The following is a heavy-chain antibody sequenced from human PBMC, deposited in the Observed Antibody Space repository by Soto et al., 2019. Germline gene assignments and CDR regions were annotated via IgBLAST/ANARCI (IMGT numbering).Heavy chain of an antibody. V-gene: IGHV3-43*01. CDR1: GCTFDDYT. CDR3: AKATSGSYYGYFQH. Sequence: EVQLVESGGVVVQPGGSLRLSCAASGCTFDDYTMHWVRQAPGNGLECVSLISWDGGSTYYADSVKGRFTISRDNSKNSLYLQMNSLRTEDTALYYCAKATSGSYYGYFQHWGQGTLVTVSS. D-gene: IGHD1-26*01. J-gene: IGHJ1*01. CDR2: ISWDGGST.